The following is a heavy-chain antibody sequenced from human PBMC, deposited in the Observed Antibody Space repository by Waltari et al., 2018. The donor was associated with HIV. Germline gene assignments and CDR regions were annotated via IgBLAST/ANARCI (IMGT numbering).Heavy chain of an antibody. J-gene: IGHJ5*02. CDR1: GGSFSGYY. CDR2: INHRGST. D-gene: IGHD3-9*01. Sequence: QVQLQQWGAGLLKPSATLSLPCAVYGGSFSGYYWSWTLPHPGKGLEWIGEINHRGSTNYNPSLKSRVTISVDTSKNQFSLKLSSVTAADTAVYYCAREVAYDILTGYSGWFDPWGQGTLVTVSS. V-gene: IGHV4-34*01. CDR3: AREVAYDILTGYSGWFDP.